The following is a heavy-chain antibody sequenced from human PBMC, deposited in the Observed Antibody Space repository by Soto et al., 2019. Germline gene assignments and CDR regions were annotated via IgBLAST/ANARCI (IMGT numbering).Heavy chain of an antibody. CDR2: INPNSGGT. D-gene: IGHD2-15*01. Sequence: ASVKVSCKASGYTFTGYYMHWVRQAPGQGLEWMGWINPNSGGTNYAQKFQGRVTMTRDTSISTAYMELSRLRSDDTAVYYCARDLICSGGSCYLAGYYYYGMDVWGQGTTVTV. J-gene: IGHJ6*02. V-gene: IGHV1-2*02. CDR3: ARDLICSGGSCYLAGYYYYGMDV. CDR1: GYTFTGYY.